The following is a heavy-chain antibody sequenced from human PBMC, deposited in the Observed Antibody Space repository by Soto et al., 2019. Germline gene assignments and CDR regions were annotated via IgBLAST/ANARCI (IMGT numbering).Heavy chain of an antibody. CDR1: GGNFNTYP. CDR3: VRAWGGVIEPVGRDYNDMGV. CDR2: IVPIFGSA. J-gene: IGHJ6*02. V-gene: IGHV1-69*06. Sequence: QGQLVQSGAEVKKPGSSVKVSCEASGGNFNTYPISWVRQAPGQGLEWMGGIVPIFGSANYAQKFRGRVTITADKSTSTSYMEFSSLRSEDTAVYYCVRAWGGVIEPVGRDYNDMGVWDQGTTVTVSS. D-gene: IGHD3-10*01.